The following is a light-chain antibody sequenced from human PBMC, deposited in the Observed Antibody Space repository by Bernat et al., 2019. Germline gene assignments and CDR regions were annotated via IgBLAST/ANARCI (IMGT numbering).Light chain of an antibody. CDR3: SSYTSSSTGV. CDR2: DVS. J-gene: IGLJ2*01. CDR1: SSDVGGYNY. Sequence: QSALTQPASVSGSPGQSITISCTGTSSDVGGYNYVSWYQQHPGKAPKFMIYDVSNRPSGVSNRLSGSKSGNTTSLTISGLQAEREADYYCSSYTSSSTGVFGGGTKLTF. V-gene: IGLV2-14*01.